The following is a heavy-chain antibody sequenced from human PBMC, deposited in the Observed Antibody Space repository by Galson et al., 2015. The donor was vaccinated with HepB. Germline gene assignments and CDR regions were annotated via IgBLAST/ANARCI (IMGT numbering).Heavy chain of an antibody. V-gene: IGHV2-70*11. J-gene: IGHJ6*02. D-gene: IGHD6-13*01. Sequence: PALVKPTQTLTLTCTFSGFSLSSSGMCVSWIRQPPGKALEWLARIDWDDDDKYYSTSLKTRLTISKDTSKNQVVLTMTNMDPVDTATYYCARANITAPGTGGLDYYCGMDVWGQGTTVTVSS. CDR3: ARANITAPGTGGLDYYCGMDV. CDR1: GFSLSSSGMC. CDR2: IDWDDDDK.